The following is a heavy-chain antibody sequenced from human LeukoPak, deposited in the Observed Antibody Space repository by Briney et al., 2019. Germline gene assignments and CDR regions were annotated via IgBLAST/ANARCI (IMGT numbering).Heavy chain of an antibody. CDR1: GGTFISYA. V-gene: IGHV1-69*13. J-gene: IGHJ3*02. D-gene: IGHD3-22*01. CDR2: IIPIFGTA. CDR3: ARDPYYYDSSGYDEVAFDI. Sequence: SVKVSCKASGGTFISYAISWVRQAPGQGLEWMGGIIPIFGTANYAQKFQGRVTITADESTSTAYMELSSLRSEDTAVYYCARDPYYYDSSGYDEVAFDIWGQGTMVTVSS.